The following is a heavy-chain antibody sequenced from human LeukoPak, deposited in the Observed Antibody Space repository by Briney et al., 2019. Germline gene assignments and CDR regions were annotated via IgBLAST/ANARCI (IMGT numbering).Heavy chain of an antibody. J-gene: IGHJ4*02. CDR1: GGSVSSGSYY. CDR2: INHSGST. CDR3: ARGLKRNVAGTGGY. D-gene: IGHD6-19*01. V-gene: IGHV4-61*01. Sequence: SETLSLTCTVSGGSVSSGSYYWSWIRQPPGEGLEWIGEINHSGSTNYNPSLKSRVTISVDTSKNQFSLKLSSVTAADTAVYYCARGLKRNVAGTGGYWGQGTLVTVSS.